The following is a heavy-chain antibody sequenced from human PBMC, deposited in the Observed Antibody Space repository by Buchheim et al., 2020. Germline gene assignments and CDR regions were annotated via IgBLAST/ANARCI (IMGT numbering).Heavy chain of an antibody. CDR3: ARGRIYSYGIGRCYFDY. Sequence: QVQLVESGGGVVQPGRSLRLSCAASGFTFSSYGMHWVRQAPGKGLEWVAVIWYDGSNKYYADSVKGRFTISRDNSKNTLYLQMNSLRAEDTAVYYCARGRIYSYGIGRCYFDYWGQGTL. V-gene: IGHV3-33*01. CDR2: IWYDGSNK. CDR1: GFTFSSYG. J-gene: IGHJ4*02. D-gene: IGHD5-18*01.